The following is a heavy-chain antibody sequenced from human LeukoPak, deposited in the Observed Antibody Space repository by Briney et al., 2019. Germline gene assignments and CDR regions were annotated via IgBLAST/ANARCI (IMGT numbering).Heavy chain of an antibody. CDR3: ARDHSSGDPSGYFDY. J-gene: IGHJ4*02. Sequence: QPGRSLRLSCAASGFTFSSYAMHWVRQAPGKGLEWVAVISYDGSNKYYADSVKGRFTTSRDNSMNTLYLQMNSLRAEDTAVYYCARDHSSGDPSGYFDYWGQGTLVTVSS. V-gene: IGHV3-30-3*01. CDR2: ISYDGSNK. CDR1: GFTFSSYA. D-gene: IGHD3-10*01.